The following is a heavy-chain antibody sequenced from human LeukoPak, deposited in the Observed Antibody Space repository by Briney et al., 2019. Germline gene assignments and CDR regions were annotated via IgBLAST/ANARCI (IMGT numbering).Heavy chain of an antibody. Sequence: KASETLSLTCTVSGGSISSYYWSWIRQPPGKGLEWIGYIYYSGSTNYNPSLKSRVTISVDTSKNQFSLKLSSVTAADTAVYYCAREVTMVRGGGLTFDIWGQGTMVTVSS. CDR1: GGSISSYY. D-gene: IGHD3-10*01. J-gene: IGHJ3*02. CDR3: AREVTMVRGGGLTFDI. V-gene: IGHV4-59*12. CDR2: IYYSGST.